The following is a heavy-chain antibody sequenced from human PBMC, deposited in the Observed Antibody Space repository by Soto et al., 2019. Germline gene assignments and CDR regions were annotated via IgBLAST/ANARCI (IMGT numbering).Heavy chain of an antibody. CDR1: GFSFSGST. Sequence: EVQLVQSGGGLVQPGGSLKLSCAASGFSFSGSTVHWVRQASGEGLQWVGRIRRKANDYATTYIASVKGRFTISRDDSRNTAYLQMSDLKTEDMAVYYCTGGYCTGGTCYSGYFQHWGQGALVTVFS. CDR3: TGGYCTGGTCYSGYFQH. D-gene: IGHD2-15*01. V-gene: IGHV3-73*02. J-gene: IGHJ1*01. CDR2: IRRKANDYAT.